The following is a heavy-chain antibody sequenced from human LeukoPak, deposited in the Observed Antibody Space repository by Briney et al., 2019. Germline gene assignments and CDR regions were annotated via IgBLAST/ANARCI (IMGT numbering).Heavy chain of an antibody. CDR3: ARGPDYGDFSFYYYMDV. CDR1: GYTFTIYD. Sequence: ASVKVSCKASGYTFTIYDINWVRQATGQGLEWMGWMNPNSGNTGYAQKFQGRVTMTRNTSISTAYMELSSLRSEDTAVYYCARGPDYGDFSFYYYMDVWGKGTTVTVSS. V-gene: IGHV1-8*01. D-gene: IGHD4-17*01. CDR2: MNPNSGNT. J-gene: IGHJ6*03.